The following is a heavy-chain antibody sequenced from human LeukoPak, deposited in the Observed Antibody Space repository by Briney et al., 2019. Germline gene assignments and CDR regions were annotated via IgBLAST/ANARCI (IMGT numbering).Heavy chain of an antibody. J-gene: IGHJ1*01. D-gene: IGHD6-13*01. V-gene: IGHV4-38-2*02. CDR2: IYHSGST. Sequence: PSETLSLTCTVSGYSISSGYYWGWIRQPPGKGLEWIGSIYHSGSTYYNPSLKSRVTILVDTSKNQFSLKLSSATAADTAVYYCARVAAVYFQHWGQGTLVTVSS. CDR1: GYSISSGYY. CDR3: ARVAAVYFQH.